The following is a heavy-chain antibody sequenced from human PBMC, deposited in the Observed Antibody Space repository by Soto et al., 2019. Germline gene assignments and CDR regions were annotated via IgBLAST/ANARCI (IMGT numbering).Heavy chain of an antibody. V-gene: IGHV1-18*01. CDR1: GYTFTSYG. CDR2: ISAYNGNT. J-gene: IGHJ3*02. CDR3: ARDIVQLEPYGAFDI. Sequence: GASVKVSCKASGYTFTSYGISWVRQAPGQGLEWMGWISAYNGNTNYAQKLQGRVTMTTDTSTSTAYMELRSLRSDDTAVYYCARDIVQLEPYGAFDIWGQGTMVTVSS. D-gene: IGHD1-1*01.